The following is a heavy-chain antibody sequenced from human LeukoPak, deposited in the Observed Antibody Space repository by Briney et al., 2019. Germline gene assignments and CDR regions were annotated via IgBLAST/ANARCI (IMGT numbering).Heavy chain of an antibody. V-gene: IGHV3-15*01. J-gene: IGHJ4*02. CDR3: TTETLGSGWTAGGY. D-gene: IGHD6-19*01. CDR1: RFIFPSTG. Sequence: PGGSLRLSCAASRFIFPSTGMHWVRQAPGKGLEWVGRIKSKTDGGTTDYAAPVKGRFTISRDDSKNALYLQMNSLKTEDTAVYYCTTETLGSGWTAGGYWGQGTLVTVSS. CDR2: IKSKTDGGTT.